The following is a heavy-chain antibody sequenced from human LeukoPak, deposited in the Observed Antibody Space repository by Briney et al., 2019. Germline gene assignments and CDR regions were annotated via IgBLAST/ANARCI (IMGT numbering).Heavy chain of an antibody. J-gene: IGHJ6*04. D-gene: IGHD2-2*01. CDR1: GFTFSGSA. Sequence: GGSLKLSCAASGFTFSGSAMHWVRQASGKGLEWVGRIRSKANSYATAYAASVKGRFTISRDDSKNTAYLQMNSLKTEDTAVYYCTGQGYQLLHMDVWGKGTTVTVSS. V-gene: IGHV3-73*01. CDR3: TGQGYQLLHMDV. CDR2: IRSKANSYAT.